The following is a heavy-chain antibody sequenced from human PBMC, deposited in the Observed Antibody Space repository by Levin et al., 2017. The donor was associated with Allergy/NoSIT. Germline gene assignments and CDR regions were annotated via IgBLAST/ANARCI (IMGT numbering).Heavy chain of an antibody. V-gene: IGHV1-18*01. J-gene: IGHJ6*03. CDR3: ARFVVTPVSYFYMDV. D-gene: IGHD2-2*01. CDR2: ISTHNGNT. Sequence: GESLKISCKASGYTFKNYGISWVRQAPGQGLEWMGWISTHNGNTNYAQSFQGRVTMTTDTSTNTADMELRSLISADTAVYYCARFVVTPVSYFYMDVWGTGPTVTVSS. CDR1: GYTFKNYG.